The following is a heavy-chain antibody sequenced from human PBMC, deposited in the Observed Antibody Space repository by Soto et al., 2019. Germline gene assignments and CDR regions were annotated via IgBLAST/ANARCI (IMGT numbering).Heavy chain of an antibody. V-gene: IGHV4-39*01. D-gene: IGHD3-10*01. Sequence: QLQLQESGPGLVKPSETLSLTCTVSGGSISSSSYYWGWIRQPPGKGLEWIGSIYYSGSTYYNPSLKSRVTISVDTSKNQFSLKLSSVTAADTAVYYCARHQSNYYGSGSYSGNWFDPWGQGTLVTVSS. CDR2: IYYSGST. J-gene: IGHJ5*02. CDR1: GGSISSSSYY. CDR3: ARHQSNYYGSGSYSGNWFDP.